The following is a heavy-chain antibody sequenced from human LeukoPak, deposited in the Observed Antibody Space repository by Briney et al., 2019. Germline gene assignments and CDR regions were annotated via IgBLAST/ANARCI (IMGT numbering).Heavy chain of an antibody. J-gene: IGHJ4*02. V-gene: IGHV3-30-3*01. CDR1: GFTFSRYA. CDR2: ISYDGSNE. CDR3: ASGGYTYDKYGIDY. Sequence: PGRSLRLSCAASGFTFSRYAMHWVRQAPGKGLEWVAVISYDGSNEYYADSVKGRFTISRDNSKNTLYLQTNSLRAEDTAMYYCASGGYTYDKYGIDYWGRGTLLTVSS. D-gene: IGHD5-18*01.